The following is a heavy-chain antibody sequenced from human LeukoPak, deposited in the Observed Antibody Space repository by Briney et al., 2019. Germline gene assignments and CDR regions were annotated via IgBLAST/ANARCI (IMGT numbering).Heavy chain of an antibody. D-gene: IGHD6-19*01. Sequence: PGGSPRLSCAASGFTFSDYYMTWIRQAPGKGLEWVSYLSGSGASTFYADSVKGRFTISRDNAKNTFYLQMNNLSAGDTAVYYCAREKGGLVPFDYWGQGTLVTVSS. CDR1: GFTFSDYY. CDR3: AREKGGLVPFDY. J-gene: IGHJ4*02. CDR2: LSGSGAST. V-gene: IGHV3-11*01.